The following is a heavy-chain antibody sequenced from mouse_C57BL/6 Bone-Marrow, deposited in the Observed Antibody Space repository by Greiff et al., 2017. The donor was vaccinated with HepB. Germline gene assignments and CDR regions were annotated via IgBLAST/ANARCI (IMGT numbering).Heavy chain of an antibody. J-gene: IGHJ1*03. CDR3: ARYGSSPNV. CDR1: GYTFTSYW. D-gene: IGHD1-1*01. Sequence: VKLQQPGAELVKPGASVKLSCKASGYTFTSYWMQWVKQRPGQGLEWIGEIDPSDSYTNYNQKFKGKATLTVDTSSSTAYMQLSSLTSEDSAVYYCARYGSSPNVWGTGTTVTVSS. V-gene: IGHV1-50*01. CDR2: IDPSDSYT.